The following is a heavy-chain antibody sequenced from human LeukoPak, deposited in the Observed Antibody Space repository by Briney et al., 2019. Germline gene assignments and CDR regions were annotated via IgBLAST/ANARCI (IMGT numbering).Heavy chain of an antibody. D-gene: IGHD6-19*01. CDR3: ARSNSSGWHHAPFDH. V-gene: IGHV3-7*01. Sequence: GGSLRLSCAASGFTFSSYWMSWVRQAPGKGLEWVANIKQDGSEKYYVDSVKGRFTISRDNAKNSLYLQMNSLRAEDTAVYYCARSNSSGWHHAPFDHWGQGTLVTVSS. CDR2: IKQDGSEK. J-gene: IGHJ4*02. CDR1: GFTFSSYW.